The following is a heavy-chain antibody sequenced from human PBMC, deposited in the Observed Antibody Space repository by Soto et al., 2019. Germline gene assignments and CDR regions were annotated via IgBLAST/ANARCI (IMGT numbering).Heavy chain of an antibody. Sequence: GGSLRLSCAASGFTFSSYSMNWVRQAPGKGLEWVSYISSSSSTIYYADSVKGRVTFTRDTSAGAVYMQLSSLTSEDTAVYYCARDDFGFSGSHYIDYFNYWGQGALVTVSS. CDR1: GFTFSSYS. V-gene: IGHV3-48*01. CDR3: ARDDFGFSGSHYIDYFNY. D-gene: IGHD1-26*01. J-gene: IGHJ4*02. CDR2: ISSSSSTI.